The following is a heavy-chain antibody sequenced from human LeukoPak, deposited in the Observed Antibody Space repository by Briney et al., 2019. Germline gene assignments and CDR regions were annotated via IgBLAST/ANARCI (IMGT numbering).Heavy chain of an antibody. Sequence: GGSLRLSCAASGFTFDDYAMHWVRQAPGKGLEWVSGISWNSGSIGYADSVKGRFTISRDNAKNSLYLQMNSLRAEDTALYYCAKGYSSSPRDLDYWAREPWSPSPQ. CDR2: ISWNSGSI. V-gene: IGHV3-9*01. D-gene: IGHD6-13*01. CDR1: GFTFDDYA. CDR3: AKGYSSSPRDLDY. J-gene: IGHJ4*02.